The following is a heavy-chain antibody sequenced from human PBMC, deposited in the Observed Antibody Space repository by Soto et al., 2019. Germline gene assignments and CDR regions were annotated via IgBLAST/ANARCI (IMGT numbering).Heavy chain of an antibody. CDR1: GFTFSSYS. CDR2: ISSSSSYI. V-gene: IGHV3-21*01. Sequence: GGSLRLSCAASGFTFSSYSMNWVRQAPGKGLEWVSSISSSSSYIYYADSVKGRFTISRDNAKNSLYLQMNSLRAEDTAVYYCARGVGATGGMDVWGQGTTVTVSS. J-gene: IGHJ6*02. D-gene: IGHD1-26*01. CDR3: ARGVGATGGMDV.